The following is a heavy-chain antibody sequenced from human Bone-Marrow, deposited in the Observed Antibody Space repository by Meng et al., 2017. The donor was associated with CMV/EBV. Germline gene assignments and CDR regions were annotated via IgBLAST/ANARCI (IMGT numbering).Heavy chain of an antibody. J-gene: IGHJ4*02. V-gene: IGHV3-30*04. D-gene: IGHD3-10*01. CDR3: ARAPGSHIDY. CDR1: GFTFTSYA. Sequence: GESLKISCAASGFTFTSYALHWVRQAPGKGLEWVTVIPYDGSNKYYADSVKGRFTISRDNSKNTLYLQMNSLRTEDTAVYYCARAPGSHIDYWGQGTLVTVSS. CDR2: IPYDGSNK.